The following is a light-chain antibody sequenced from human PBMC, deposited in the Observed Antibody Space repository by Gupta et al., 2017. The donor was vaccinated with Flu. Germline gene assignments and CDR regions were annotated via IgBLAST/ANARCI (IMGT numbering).Light chain of an antibody. CDR3: QQNDSTPPHT. J-gene: IGKJ4*01. CDR2: DAS. CDR1: RGINTF. Sequence: SLSASVGDRVVITCRASRGINTFLNWYLQKPGKPPQVLMSDASRLESGVPSRFIGSGYGTEFTLTISSRQPEDFGAYYCQQNDSTPPHTFGGGTKVEVK. V-gene: IGKV1-39*01.